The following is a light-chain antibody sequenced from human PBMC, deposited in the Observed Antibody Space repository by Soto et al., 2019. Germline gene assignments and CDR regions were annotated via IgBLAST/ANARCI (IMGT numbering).Light chain of an antibody. Sequence: QSALTQPASVSGSRGQSSTISCTGTSSDVGAYNFVSWYQHHPGRAPKLIIYVVTIRPSGVSNRFSGSKSGNTASLTISGLQAEDEADYYCSSYTTSAPYVFRSGTKGTV. J-gene: IGLJ1*01. CDR1: SSDVGAYNF. V-gene: IGLV2-14*01. CDR3: SSYTTSAPYV. CDR2: VVT.